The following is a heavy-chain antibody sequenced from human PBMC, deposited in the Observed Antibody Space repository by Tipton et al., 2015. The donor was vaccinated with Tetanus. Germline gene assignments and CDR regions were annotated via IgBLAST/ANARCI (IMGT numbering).Heavy chain of an antibody. Sequence: GSLRLSCAASGFTFRSYGMDWVRQAPGKGLEWVSHISAGGGATYYADSVRGRFTISRDNSKDMVYLQMNSLRAEDTAVYFCAKAAKQWLVPHFDRWGQGTLVPVSS. CDR3: AKAAKQWLVPHFDR. V-gene: IGHV3-23*01. D-gene: IGHD6-19*01. CDR1: GFTFRSYG. J-gene: IGHJ4*02. CDR2: ISAGGGAT.